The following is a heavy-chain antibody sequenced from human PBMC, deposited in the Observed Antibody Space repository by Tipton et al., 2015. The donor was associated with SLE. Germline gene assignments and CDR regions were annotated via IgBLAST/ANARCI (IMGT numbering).Heavy chain of an antibody. D-gene: IGHD6-6*01. CDR2: INHSGGT. V-gene: IGHV4-34*01. CDR3: ARDLAARGGHYFDY. CDR1: GGSFSGYY. Sequence: TLSLTCAVYGGSFSGYYWNWIRQPPGKGLEWIGEINHSGGTNYNPSLKSRVTISVDTSKNQFSLKLSSVTAADTAVYYCARDLAARGGHYFDYWGQGTLVTVSS. J-gene: IGHJ4*02.